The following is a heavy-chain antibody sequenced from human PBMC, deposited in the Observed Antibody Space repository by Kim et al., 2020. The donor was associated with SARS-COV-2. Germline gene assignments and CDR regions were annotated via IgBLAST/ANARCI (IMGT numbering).Heavy chain of an antibody. Sequence: ASVKVSCKASGYTFTSYGISWVRQAPGQGLEWMGWISAYNGNTNYAQKLQGRVTMTTDTSTSTAYMELRSLRSDDTAVYYCARIPYKIRYFDWLLSPQFDYWGQGTLVTVSS. CDR1: GYTFTSYG. V-gene: IGHV1-18*01. CDR2: ISAYNGNT. D-gene: IGHD3-9*01. J-gene: IGHJ4*02. CDR3: ARIPYKIRYFDWLLSPQFDY.